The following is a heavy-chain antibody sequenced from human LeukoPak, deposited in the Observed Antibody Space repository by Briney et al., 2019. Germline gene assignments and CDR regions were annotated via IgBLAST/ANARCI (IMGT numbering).Heavy chain of an antibody. D-gene: IGHD2-2*01. CDR3: ARALVVGDATRKYYYYMDV. J-gene: IGHJ6*03. CDR1: GGSISPYY. Sequence: SETLSLTCAVSGGSISPYYWSWIRQLPGKRLEWIGYIFYSGSTSFSPSLKSRVTMSVDTSKNQFSLKLSSVTAADTAVYYCARALVVGDATRKYYYYMDVWGKGTTVTVSS. V-gene: IGHV4-59*01. CDR2: IFYSGST.